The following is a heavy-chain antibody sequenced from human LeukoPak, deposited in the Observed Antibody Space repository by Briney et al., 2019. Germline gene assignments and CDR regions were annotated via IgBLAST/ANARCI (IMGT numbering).Heavy chain of an antibody. Sequence: GGSLRLSCAASGLTFSNAWMNWVRQAPGKGLEWVSHISSSGSTTYYADSVKGRFTISRDNAKNSLYLQMNSLRAEDTAVYYCARDNWNFDYWGQGTLVTVSS. CDR2: ISSSGSTT. CDR3: ARDNWNFDY. CDR1: GLTFSNAW. V-gene: IGHV3-48*04. D-gene: IGHD1-20*01. J-gene: IGHJ4*02.